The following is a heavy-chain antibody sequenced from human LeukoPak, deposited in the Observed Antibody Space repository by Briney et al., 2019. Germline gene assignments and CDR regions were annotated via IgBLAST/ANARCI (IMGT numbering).Heavy chain of an antibody. CDR1: GYTFTDCY. J-gene: IGHJ5*02. CDR3: ARSGFGGGVSFDP. CDR2: INPNSGGT. D-gene: IGHD3-16*01. Sequence: ASVKVSCKASGYTFTDCYIHWVRQAPGQGLEWMGWINPNSGGTKFAQKFQGTVTLTRETSMSTAYMELRRLKSDDTAVYYCARSGFGGGVSFDPWGQGTLVTVSS. V-gene: IGHV1-2*02.